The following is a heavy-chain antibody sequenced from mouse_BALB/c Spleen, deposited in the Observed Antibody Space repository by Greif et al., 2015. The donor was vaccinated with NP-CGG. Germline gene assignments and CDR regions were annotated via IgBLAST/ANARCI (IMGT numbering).Heavy chain of an antibody. D-gene: IGHD2-1*01. V-gene: IGHV14-3*02. J-gene: IGHJ3*01. CDR2: IDPANGNT. CDR1: GFNIKDTY. CDR3: ARERNYCFAY. Sequence: VQLKESGAELVKPGASVKLSCTASGFNIKDTYMHRVKQRPEQGLEWIGRIDPANGNTKYDPKFQGKATITADTSSNTAYLQLSSLTSEDTAVYYCARERNYCFAYWGQGTLVTVSA.